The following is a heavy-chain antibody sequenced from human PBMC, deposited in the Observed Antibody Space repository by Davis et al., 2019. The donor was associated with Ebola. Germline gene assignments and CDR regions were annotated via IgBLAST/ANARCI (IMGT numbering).Heavy chain of an antibody. CDR1: GFVFRNYV. CDR3: ARGDTVTSEYDY. V-gene: IGHV3-23*01. Sequence: GESLKISCAASGFVFRNYVMSWVRQAPGKGLEWVSTLGTSADTYYADSVKGRFTISRDNSKNTLYLQMNSLRAEDTAVYYCARGDTVTSEYDYWGQGSLVTVSP. J-gene: IGHJ4*02. D-gene: IGHD4-17*01. CDR2: LGTSADT.